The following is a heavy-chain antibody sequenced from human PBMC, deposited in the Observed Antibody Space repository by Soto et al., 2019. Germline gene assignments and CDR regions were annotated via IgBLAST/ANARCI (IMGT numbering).Heavy chain of an antibody. J-gene: IGHJ4*01. Sequence: EVQLVESGGGLVQPGGSLRLSCAASGFTVSDNYLTWVRQAPGKGLEWVSIIYSGGDTYYADSVKGRFSISRHNSENTLDLQMDSLRAEDTAVYYCARAANYGAYYFDSWGHETLVTVSS. D-gene: IGHD3-10*01. CDR2: IYSGGDT. V-gene: IGHV3-53*04. CDR3: ARAANYGAYYFDS. CDR1: GFTVSDNY.